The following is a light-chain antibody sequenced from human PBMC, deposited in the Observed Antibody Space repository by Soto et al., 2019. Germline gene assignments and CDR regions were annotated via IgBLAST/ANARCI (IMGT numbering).Light chain of an antibody. J-gene: IGKJ3*01. CDR2: GAS. CDR1: QSVSSNY. V-gene: IGKV3-20*01. CDR3: QQYSTSARLT. Sequence: EIVLTQSPGTLAWSPGERATLSCRASQSVSSNYLAWYQQKPRQAPRLLIYGASSRANGIPDRFSGSGSGTDFTLTINRLEPEDFAVYYCQQYSTSARLTFGPGTKVDI.